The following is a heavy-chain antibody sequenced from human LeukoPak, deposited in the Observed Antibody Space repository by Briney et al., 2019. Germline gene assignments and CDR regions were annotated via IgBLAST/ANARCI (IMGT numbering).Heavy chain of an antibody. CDR1: GYTFTSYY. CDR2: INPSGGST. J-gene: IGHJ4*02. D-gene: IGHD4-23*01. V-gene: IGHV1-46*01. Sequence: ASVKVSCKASGYTFTSYYMHWVRQAPGQGLEWMGIINPSGGSTSYAQKFQGRVTMTRDMSTSTVYMELSSLRSEDTAVYYCARQTTVVTHDNPSYFDYWGQGTLVTVPS. CDR3: ARQTTVVTHDNPSYFDY.